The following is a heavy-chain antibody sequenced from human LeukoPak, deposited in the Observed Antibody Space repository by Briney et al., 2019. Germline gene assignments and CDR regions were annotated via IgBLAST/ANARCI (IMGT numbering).Heavy chain of an antibody. CDR2: VSSSGSTI. D-gene: IGHD4-11*01. Sequence: PGGSLRLSCAASGFTFSVHYMSWIRQAPGKGLEWVSYVSSSGSTIYYADSVKGRFTISRDNAKNSLYLQMNSLRAEDTAVYYCARMTTVLSFDYWGQGTLVTVSS. V-gene: IGHV3-11*01. CDR1: GFTFSVHY. CDR3: ARMTTVLSFDY. J-gene: IGHJ4*02.